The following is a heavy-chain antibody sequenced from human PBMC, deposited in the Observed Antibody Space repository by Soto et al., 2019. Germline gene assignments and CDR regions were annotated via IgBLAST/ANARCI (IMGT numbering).Heavy chain of an antibody. J-gene: IGHJ4*02. D-gene: IGHD3-10*01. V-gene: IGHV1-69*02. CDR2: VNPILSMS. Sequence: QVQLVQSGAEVKRPGSSVKVSCKASGDTFNFYSINWVRQAPGVGLEWVGRVNPILSMSNYAQRFQGRVTVTADKSTGTGYMELRSLRSEDTAIYYCASSYGSGYRAFDYWGQGALVTVSS. CDR3: ASSYGSGYRAFDY. CDR1: GDTFNFYS.